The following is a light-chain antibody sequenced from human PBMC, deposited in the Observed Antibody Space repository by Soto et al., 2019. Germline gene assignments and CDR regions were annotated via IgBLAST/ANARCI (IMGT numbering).Light chain of an antibody. CDR2: GAS. CDR1: QSVSSSY. Sequence: EIVLTQSPGTLSLSPGERATLSCRASQSVSSSYLAWYQQKPGQAPRLLIYGASSRVTGIPDRFSGSGSGTDFTITISRLEPEDCAVYYLQQYGSSPRYTFGQGTKLEIK. CDR3: QQYGSSPRYT. V-gene: IGKV3-20*01. J-gene: IGKJ2*01.